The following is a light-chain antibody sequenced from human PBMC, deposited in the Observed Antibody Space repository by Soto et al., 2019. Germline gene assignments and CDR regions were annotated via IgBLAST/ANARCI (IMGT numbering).Light chain of an antibody. Sequence: DIQMTQSPSTLSASVGDRVTITCRASQSINIWLAWYQQKPGKAPKLLIYRASSLESGVPSRFSGSGSGTEFTLTISSLQPDDFATYYCQQFNPYSLTWTFGQGTKVEI. J-gene: IGKJ1*01. CDR2: RAS. CDR3: QQFNPYSLTWT. V-gene: IGKV1-5*03. CDR1: QSINIW.